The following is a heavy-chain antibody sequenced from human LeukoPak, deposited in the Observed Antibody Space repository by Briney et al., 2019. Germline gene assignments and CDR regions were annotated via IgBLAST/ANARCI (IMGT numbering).Heavy chain of an antibody. J-gene: IGHJ3*02. V-gene: IGHV4-38-2*02. Sequence: SETLSLTCTVSGYSISSGYYWGWIRQPPGKGLEWIGSIYHSGRTYYNPSLKSRITISIDTSKNQFSLKLNSVTAADTAVYYCAKSNGYGLIDIWGQGTMVTVSS. D-gene: IGHD3-10*01. CDR1: GYSISSGYY. CDR3: AKSNGYGLIDI. CDR2: IYHSGRT.